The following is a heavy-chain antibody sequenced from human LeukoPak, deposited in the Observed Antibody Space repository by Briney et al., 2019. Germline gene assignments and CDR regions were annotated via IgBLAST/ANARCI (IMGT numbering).Heavy chain of an antibody. CDR2: ISAYNGNT. Sequence: ASVKVSCKASGYTFTSYGISWVRQAPGQGLEWMGWISAYNGNTNYAQKLQGRVTMTRDTSTSTVYMELSSLRSEDTAVYYCASGGEWELRAYFDYWGQGTLVTVSS. D-gene: IGHD1-26*01. CDR1: GYTFTSYG. J-gene: IGHJ4*02. CDR3: ASGGEWELRAYFDY. V-gene: IGHV1-18*01.